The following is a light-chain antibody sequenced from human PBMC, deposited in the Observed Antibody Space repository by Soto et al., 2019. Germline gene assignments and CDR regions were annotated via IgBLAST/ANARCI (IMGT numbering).Light chain of an antibody. Sequence: ETVMTQSTVTLSLSPGEGATLSCRASQSVSTNLAWYQQKPGQAPRLLIYGASTRAAGVPARFSGSGSGTEFTLTISSLQSEDFAVYYCHQYNNWPPWTFGQGTKVEIK. CDR2: GAS. CDR1: QSVSTN. V-gene: IGKV3-15*01. CDR3: HQYNNWPPWT. J-gene: IGKJ1*01.